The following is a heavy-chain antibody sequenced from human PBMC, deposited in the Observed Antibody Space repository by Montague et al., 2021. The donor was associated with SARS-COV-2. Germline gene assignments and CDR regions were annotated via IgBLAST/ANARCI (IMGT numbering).Heavy chain of an antibody. CDR3: ARVPSSSWYFDS. V-gene: IGHV3-20*04. D-gene: IGHD6-13*01. CDR2: INWNGGST. J-gene: IGHJ4*02. CDR1: GFTFGDYG. Sequence: SLRLSCAASGFTFGDYGMSWVRQAPGKGLEWVSGINWNGGSTGYADSVKGRFTISRDNAKNSLYLQMNSLRAEDTALYYCARVPSSSWYFDSWGQGTLVTVSS.